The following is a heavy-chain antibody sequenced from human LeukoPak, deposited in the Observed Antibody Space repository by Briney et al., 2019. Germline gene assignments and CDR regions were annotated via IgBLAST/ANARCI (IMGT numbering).Heavy chain of an antibody. J-gene: IGHJ4*02. CDR2: ISATGGNT. CDR1: GFTFSTYA. V-gene: IGHV3-64D*06. D-gene: IGHD6-13*01. CDR3: ARIAEPSHSDY. Sequence: PGGSLRLSCSASGFTFSTYAMHWARQAPGKGLEFVSGISATGGNTYYAASVKGRFTISRDNSKNTLFLQVSSLGTEDTAVYYCARIAEPSHSDYWGQGTLVTVSS.